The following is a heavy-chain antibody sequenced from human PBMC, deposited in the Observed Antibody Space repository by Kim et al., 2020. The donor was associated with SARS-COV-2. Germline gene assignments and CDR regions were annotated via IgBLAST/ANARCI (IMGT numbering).Heavy chain of an antibody. J-gene: IGHJ4*02. D-gene: IGHD3-9*01. CDR1: GGSISSSSYY. V-gene: IGHV4-39*07. CDR2: IYYSGST. Sequence: SETLSLTCTVSGGSISSSSYYWGWIRQPPGKGLEWIGSIYYSGSTYYNPSLKSRVTISVDTSKNQFSLKLSSVTAADTAVYYCARDAVLRYFDWLLSGANYLDYWGQGTLVTVSS. CDR3: ARDAVLRYFDWLLSGANYLDY.